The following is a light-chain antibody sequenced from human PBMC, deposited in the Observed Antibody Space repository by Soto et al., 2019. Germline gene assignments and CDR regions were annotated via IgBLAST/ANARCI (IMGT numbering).Light chain of an antibody. J-gene: IGKJ4*01. V-gene: IGKV1-39*01. Sequence: DIQMTQSPSSLSASVGDRVTITCRASQSISSYLNWYQQKPGKAPKLLIYAASSLQSGVPSRFSGSRSGTDFNLTISSLQPEDFATYYCQPSYSTPLTFGGGTKVEIK. CDR3: QPSYSTPLT. CDR1: QSISSY. CDR2: AAS.